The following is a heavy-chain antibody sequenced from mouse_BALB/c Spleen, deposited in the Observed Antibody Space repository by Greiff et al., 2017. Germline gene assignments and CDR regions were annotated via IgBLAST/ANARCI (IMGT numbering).Heavy chain of an antibody. V-gene: IGHV14-3*02. CDR3: DVGGGTQDWIAY. J-gene: IGHJ3*01. CDR2: IDPANGNT. D-gene: IGHD4-1*01. Sequence: EVQLQQSGAELVKPGASVKLSCTASGFNIKDTYMHWVKQRPEQGLEWIGRIDPANGNTKYDPKFQGKATITEDTSSNTAYLQLGSLTSEDTAVYYCDVGGGTQDWIAYWGQGTLVTVSA. CDR1: GFNIKDTY.